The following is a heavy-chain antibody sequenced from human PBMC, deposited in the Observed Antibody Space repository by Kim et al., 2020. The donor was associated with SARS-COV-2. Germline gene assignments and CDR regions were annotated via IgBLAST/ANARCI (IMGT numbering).Heavy chain of an antibody. Sequence: SETLSLTCTVSGGSISSSSYYWGWIRQPPWKGLEWIGSIYYSGSTYYNPSLKSRVTISVDTSKNQFSLKLSSVTAADTAVYYCARHDSGYGFDYWGQGTLVTVSS. CDR2: IYYSGST. D-gene: IGHD5-12*01. CDR3: ARHDSGYGFDY. J-gene: IGHJ4*02. CDR1: GGSISSSSYY. V-gene: IGHV4-39*01.